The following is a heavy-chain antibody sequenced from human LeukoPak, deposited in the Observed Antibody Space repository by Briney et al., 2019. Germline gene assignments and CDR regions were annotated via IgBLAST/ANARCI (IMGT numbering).Heavy chain of an antibody. J-gene: IGHJ5*02. CDR3: ARDLGLTISANWFDP. D-gene: IGHD3-9*01. CDR2: VYHTGAT. Sequence: PSETLSLTCGVSGYSISSGYLWVWIRQPPGKGLEWIGSVYHTGATYYNPSLRSPVTISVDTSNNQFSLELNSVTAADTAVYYCARDLGLTISANWFDPWGQGTLVTVSS. V-gene: IGHV4-38-2*02. CDR1: GYSISSGYL.